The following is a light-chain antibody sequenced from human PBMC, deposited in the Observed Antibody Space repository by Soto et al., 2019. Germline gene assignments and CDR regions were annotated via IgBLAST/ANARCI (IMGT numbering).Light chain of an antibody. Sequence: QXALXXPRSVSGSPGQSVTISCTGASCDVGGYNYVSWYQQHPGKAPKLMIYDVSKRPSGVPDRFSGSKSGNTASLTISGLQAEDEADYYCCSYAGSYRVFGTGTKVTVL. CDR1: SCDVGGYNY. CDR2: DVS. V-gene: IGLV2-11*01. J-gene: IGLJ1*01. CDR3: CSYAGSYRV.